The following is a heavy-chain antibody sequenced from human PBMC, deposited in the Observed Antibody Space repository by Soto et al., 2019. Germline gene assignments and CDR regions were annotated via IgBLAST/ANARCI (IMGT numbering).Heavy chain of an antibody. CDR3: ARRYGGKIGDALEL. CDR1: GFTFSIYA. J-gene: IGHJ3*01. Sequence: EVQLLESGGGLVQPGGSLRLSCAASGFTFSIYAMSWVRQVPGKGLEWISTISDSGDSAYYADSVKGRFTISKDSAKNTLFLQMNSLRAEDTAVYYCARRYGGKIGDALELWGQGTMVTVSS. V-gene: IGHV3-23*01. CDR2: ISDSGDSA. D-gene: IGHD2-15*01.